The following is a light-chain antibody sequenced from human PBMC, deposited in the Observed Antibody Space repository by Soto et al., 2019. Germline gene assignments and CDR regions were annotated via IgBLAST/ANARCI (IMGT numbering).Light chain of an antibody. V-gene: IGKV3-20*01. Sequence: EIVLTQSPGTLSLSPVERATLCCRASQSVSSSYLAWYQQKPGQAPRLLIYGASNRATGIPDRSSGSGSGTEFTLTVSSLQSEDFAVYLCQQSHYWPITLGQGTRLEI. CDR3: QQSHYWPIT. J-gene: IGKJ5*01. CDR1: QSVSSSY. CDR2: GAS.